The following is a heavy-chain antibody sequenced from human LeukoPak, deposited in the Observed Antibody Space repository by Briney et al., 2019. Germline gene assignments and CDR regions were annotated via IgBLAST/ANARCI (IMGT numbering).Heavy chain of an antibody. CDR1: GFTFSSYA. CDR2: ISYDGSNK. CDR3: AKSPHYGSGSYTYYYGMDV. Sequence: GRSLRLSCAASGFTFSSYAMHWVRQAPGKGLEWVAVISYDGSNKYYADSVKGRFTISRDNSKNTLYLQMNSLRAEDTAVYYCAKSPHYGSGSYTYYYGMDVWGQGTTVTVSS. D-gene: IGHD3-10*01. J-gene: IGHJ6*02. V-gene: IGHV3-30-3*02.